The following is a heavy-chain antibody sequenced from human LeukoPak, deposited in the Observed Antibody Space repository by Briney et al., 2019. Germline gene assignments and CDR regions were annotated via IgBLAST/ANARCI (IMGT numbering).Heavy chain of an antibody. J-gene: IGHJ4*02. D-gene: IGHD1-14*01. V-gene: IGHV3-23*01. CDR3: ARVYRRYFDY. Sequence: PGGSLRLSCAASGFTFSSYWMSWVRQAPGKGLEWVSAISGSGGSTYYADSVKGRFTISRDNSKNTLYLQMNSLRAEDTAVYYCARVYRRYFDYWGQGTLVTVSS. CDR1: GFTFSSYW. CDR2: ISGSGGST.